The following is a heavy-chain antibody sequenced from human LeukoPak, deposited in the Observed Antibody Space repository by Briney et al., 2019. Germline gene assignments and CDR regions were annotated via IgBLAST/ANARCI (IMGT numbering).Heavy chain of an antibody. CDR3: ARTYYYDSSGYYSWFDP. V-gene: IGHV1-69*13. CDR1: GGTFSSYA. D-gene: IGHD3-22*01. Sequence: SVKVSCKASGGTFSSYAISWVRQAPGQGLEWMGGIIPIFGAANYAQKFQGRVTVTADESTSTAYMELSSLRSEDTAVYYCARTYYYDSSGYYSWFDPWGQGTLVTVSS. J-gene: IGHJ5*02. CDR2: IIPIFGAA.